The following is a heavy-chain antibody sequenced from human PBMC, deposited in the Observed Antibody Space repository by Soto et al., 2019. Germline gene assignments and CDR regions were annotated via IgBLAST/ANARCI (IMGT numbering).Heavy chain of an antibody. J-gene: IGHJ4*02. D-gene: IGHD1-7*01. CDR3: ARDRQNYGTFDY. CDR1: GYTFGTYG. Sequence: QVQLVQSGGEVKKPGASVKVSCKAAGYTFGTYGISWMRQAPGHGLEWMGWISGHNGVTNNARKFQDRVTMTTDTSTSPAYMELRSLRSDDTAMYYCARDRQNYGTFDYWGQGTLGTVSS. CDR2: ISGHNGVT. V-gene: IGHV1-18*01.